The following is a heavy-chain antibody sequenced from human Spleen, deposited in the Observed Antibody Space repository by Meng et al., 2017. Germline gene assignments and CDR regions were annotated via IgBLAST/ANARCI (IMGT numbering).Heavy chain of an antibody. CDR1: GDSAASSSAS. D-gene: IGHD5-24*01. J-gene: IGHJ4*02. CDR3: ARGDGYIIDY. V-gene: IGHV6-1*01. Sequence: QFQQTWPHRVKPTQNLSPPSAISGDSAASSSASWSWISQSPSRVLEWLGRPYYRSKCFNDYALSVNRRVTVNPDTSKNQFCLQLNSVTPEDTAVYYCARGDGYIIDYWGQGTLVTVSS. CDR2: PYYRSKCFN.